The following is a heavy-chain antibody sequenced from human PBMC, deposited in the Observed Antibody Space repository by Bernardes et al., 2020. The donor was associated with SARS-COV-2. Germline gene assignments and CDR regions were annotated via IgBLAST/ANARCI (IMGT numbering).Heavy chain of an antibody. CDR1: GYSVNIGSYY. Sequence: SETLSLSCTVSGYSVNIGSYYWSWIRQPPGKGLEWIGYIYFRGTTKSSPSLKSRVIISVDTSKNQLPLKLNSVTAADTAVYFGARNVIRRGNAVDIWGQGKMVTVSS. CDR3: ARNVIRRGNAVDI. CDR2: IYFRGTT. J-gene: IGHJ3*02. V-gene: IGHV4-61*01. D-gene: IGHD3-16*01.